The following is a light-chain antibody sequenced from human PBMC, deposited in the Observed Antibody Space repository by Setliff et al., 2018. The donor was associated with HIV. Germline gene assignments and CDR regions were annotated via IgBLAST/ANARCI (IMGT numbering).Light chain of an antibody. J-gene: IGLJ1*01. CDR2: EVK. V-gene: IGLV2-14*01. CDR3: AAWDDRLNGFYV. Sequence: QSVLTQLASVSGSPGQSITISCTGTSSDVGGYNYVSWYQQHPGKAPKLIIYEVKVRPSGVSSRFSGSKSGNTASLTLSGLQSEDEANYYCAAWDDRLNGFYVFGTGTKVTVL. CDR1: SSDVGGYNY.